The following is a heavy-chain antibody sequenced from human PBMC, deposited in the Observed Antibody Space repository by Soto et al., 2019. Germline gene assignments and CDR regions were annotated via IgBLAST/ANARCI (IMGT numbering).Heavy chain of an antibody. D-gene: IGHD5-18*01. CDR3: AIDHGRVDTAMVTSSGGFDY. CDR2: IIPIFGTA. V-gene: IGHV1-69*01. J-gene: IGHJ4*02. CDR1: GGTFSSYA. Sequence: QVQLVQSGAEVKKPGSSVKVSCNASGGTFSSYAISWVRQAPGQGLEWMGGIIPIFGTANYAQKFQGRVTLTGDDSTSTAYMELSSLRAEDTAVYYCAIDHGRVDTAMVTSSGGFDYWGQGPLVTVSS.